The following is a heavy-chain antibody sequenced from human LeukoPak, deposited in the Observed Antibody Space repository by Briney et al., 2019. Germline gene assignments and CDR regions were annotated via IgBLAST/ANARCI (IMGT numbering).Heavy chain of an antibody. J-gene: IGHJ3*01. V-gene: IGHV1-69*04. CDR1: GGTFSSYA. CDR3: ASYSGSYSDDAFXX. CDR2: IIPILGIA. D-gene: IGHD1-26*01. Sequence: SVKVSCKASGGTFSSYAISWVRQAPGQGLEWMGRIIPILGIANYAQKFQGRVTITADKSTSTAYMELSSLRSEDTAVYYCASYSGSYSDDAFXXWGQGTMVTVX.